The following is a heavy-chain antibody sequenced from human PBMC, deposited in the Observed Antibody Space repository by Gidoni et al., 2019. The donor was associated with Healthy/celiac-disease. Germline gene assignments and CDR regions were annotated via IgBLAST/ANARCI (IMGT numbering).Heavy chain of an antibody. CDR2: IKQDGSEK. Sequence: EVQLVESGGGLVQPGGSLRLSCAASGFTFSSYGMSWVRQAPGKGLEWVANIKQDGSEKYYVDSVKGRFTISRDNAKNSLYLQMNSLRAEDTAVYYCARDVLTGYYKDGGGPLDYWGQGTLVTVSS. J-gene: IGHJ4*02. V-gene: IGHV3-7*01. CDR1: GFTFSSYG. CDR3: ARDVLTGYYKDGGGPLDY. D-gene: IGHD3-9*01.